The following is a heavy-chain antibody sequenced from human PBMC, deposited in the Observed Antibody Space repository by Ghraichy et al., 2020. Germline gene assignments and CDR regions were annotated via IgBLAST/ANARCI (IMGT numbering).Heavy chain of an antibody. V-gene: IGHV3-33*08. D-gene: IGHD6-19*01. CDR2: IWYDGSNK. Sequence: GGSLRLSCAASGFTFSSYGMHWVRQAPGKGLEWVAVIWYDGSNKYYADSVKGRFTISRDNSKNTLYLQMNSLRAEDTAVYYCARGTEIVLSSGWYDYYYYGMDVWGQGTTVTVSS. J-gene: IGHJ6*02. CDR1: GFTFSSYG. CDR3: ARGTEIVLSSGWYDYYYYGMDV.